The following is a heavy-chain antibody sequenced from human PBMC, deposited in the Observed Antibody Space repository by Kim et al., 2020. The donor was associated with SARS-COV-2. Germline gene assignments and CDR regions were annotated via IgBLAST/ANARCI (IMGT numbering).Heavy chain of an antibody. V-gene: IGHV4-34*01. J-gene: IGHJ5*02. CDR3: ARAPVQQLVPGWLDT. Sequence: PSHKGRLNISVDTSNNQFSLKLSSVTAADTAVYYCARAPVQQLVPGWLDTWGQRTLVTVSS. D-gene: IGHD6-13*01.